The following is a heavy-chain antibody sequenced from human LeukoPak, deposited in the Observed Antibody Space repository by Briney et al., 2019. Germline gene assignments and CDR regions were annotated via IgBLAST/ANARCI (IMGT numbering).Heavy chain of an antibody. V-gene: IGHV1-8*03. CDR1: GYTFTIYD. CDR2: MNPNSGNR. J-gene: IGHJ4*02. D-gene: IGHD4/OR15-4a*01. Sequence: ASVTVSFTGSGYTFTIYDINWVRQGPGQGMEWMGWMNPNSGNRGYAQKFQGRVTITRNTSISTAYMELSSLRSEDTAVYYCARRAGAYSHPYDYWGQGTLVTVSS. CDR3: ARRAGAYSHPYDY.